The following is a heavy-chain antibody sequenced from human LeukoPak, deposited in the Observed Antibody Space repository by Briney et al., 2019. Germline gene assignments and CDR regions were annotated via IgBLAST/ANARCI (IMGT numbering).Heavy chain of an antibody. CDR2: TNPSSGGT. D-gene: IGHD5-18*01. J-gene: IGHJ6*04. V-gene: IGHV1-2*02. Sequence: ASVKVSCRASGYPFTAYFIYWVRQAPGQGLEWMGWTNPSSGGTNSAQKFQDRVTMTRDTSNSSVYMELSSLRSDDTAVYYCAKSGYGFGYGWDVAVWGKGTTVTVSS. CDR3: AKSGYGFGYGWDVAV. CDR1: GYPFTAYF.